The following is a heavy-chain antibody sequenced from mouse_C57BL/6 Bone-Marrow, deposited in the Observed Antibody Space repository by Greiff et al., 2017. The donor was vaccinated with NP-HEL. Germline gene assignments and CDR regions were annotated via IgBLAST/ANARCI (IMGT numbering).Heavy chain of an antibody. CDR1: GYSITSGYY. V-gene: IGHV3-6*01. Sequence: ESGPGLVKPSQSLSLTCSVTGYSITSGYYWNWIRQFPGNKLEWMGYISYDGSNNYNPSLKNRISITRDTSKNQFFLKLNSVTTEDTATYYCARAPIYYYGSSSPYWGQGTLVTVSA. J-gene: IGHJ3*01. CDR3: ARAPIYYYGSSSPY. D-gene: IGHD1-1*01. CDR2: ISYDGSN.